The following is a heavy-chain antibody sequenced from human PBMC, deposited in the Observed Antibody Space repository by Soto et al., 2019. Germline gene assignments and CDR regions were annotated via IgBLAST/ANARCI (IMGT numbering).Heavy chain of an antibody. CDR1: GGSISSSYY. Sequence: SETLSLTCTVSGGSISSSYYWGWIRQPPGKGLEWIASIYYRGSTYYNPSLKSRVTISADTSKNQVSLKLSSVTAADTAVYYCARHAHVDTAMAPSDYWGQGTLVT. V-gene: IGHV4-39*01. D-gene: IGHD5-18*01. CDR3: ARHAHVDTAMAPSDY. J-gene: IGHJ4*02. CDR2: IYYRGST.